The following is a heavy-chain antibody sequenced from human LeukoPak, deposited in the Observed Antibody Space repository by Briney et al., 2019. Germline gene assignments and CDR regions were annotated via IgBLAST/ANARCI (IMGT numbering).Heavy chain of an antibody. CDR1: GFTFSSYE. V-gene: IGHV3-21*01. Sequence: GGSLRLSCAASGFTFSSYEMNWVRQAPGKGLEWVSSISSSSSYIYYADSVKGRFTISRDNAKNSLYLQMNSLRAEDTAVYYCARGYSVGATLGLYDYWGQGTLVTVSS. CDR3: ARGYSVGATLGLYDY. D-gene: IGHD1-26*01. J-gene: IGHJ4*02. CDR2: ISSSSSYI.